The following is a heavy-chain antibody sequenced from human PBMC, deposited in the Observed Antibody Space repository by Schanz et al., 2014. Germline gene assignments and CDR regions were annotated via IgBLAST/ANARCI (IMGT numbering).Heavy chain of an antibody. CDR3: ARGTPFLCDY. J-gene: IGHJ4*02. CDR2: IRYDGSDK. Sequence: QVQLVESGGGVVQPGGSLRLSCAASGFIFSNYGMHWVRQGPGKGLEWLAFIRYDGSDKYYVDSVKGRFTISRDNSRNTLYLHMSSLRVEDTAVYYCARGTPFLCDYWGQGTLVTVSS. D-gene: IGHD3-16*01. CDR1: GFIFSNYG. V-gene: IGHV3-30*02.